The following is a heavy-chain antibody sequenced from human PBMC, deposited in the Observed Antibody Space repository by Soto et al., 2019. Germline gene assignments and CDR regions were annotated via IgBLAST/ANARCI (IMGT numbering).Heavy chain of an antibody. Sequence: QVQLQESGPGLVMPSETLSLTCTVSGDSISGSPYFWGWIRQPPGKRLEWIGSIFYDGYTLYTPSLXCRVTLSVDTSKNQFSLKLTSVAAADTAIYFCARLQAAVPHYWGQGILVTVSS. CDR2: IFYDGYT. D-gene: IGHD6-13*01. CDR1: GDSISGSPYF. CDR3: ARLQAAVPHY. V-gene: IGHV4-39*01. J-gene: IGHJ4*02.